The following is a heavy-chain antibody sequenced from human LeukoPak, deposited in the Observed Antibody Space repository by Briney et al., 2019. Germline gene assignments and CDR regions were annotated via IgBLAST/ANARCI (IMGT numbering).Heavy chain of an antibody. Sequence: AETVSLPCTVCGLHNGRYYRRWIRQPPGREVDGIGYMYSSGCTHFKQPLKSRVTLQVDTSKHQFSLTLSSVTAADTAVYFCGRDLLGRGDSFVYWGEGGLVTASS. D-gene: IGHD3-16*01. CDR3: GRDLLGRGDSFVY. J-gene: IGHJ4*02. CDR2: MYSSGCT. CDR1: GLHNGRYY. V-gene: IGHV4-59*12.